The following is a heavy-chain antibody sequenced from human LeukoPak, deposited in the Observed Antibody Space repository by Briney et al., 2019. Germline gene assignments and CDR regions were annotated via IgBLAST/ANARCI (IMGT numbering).Heavy chain of an antibody. CDR2: ISFDGSNK. Sequence: GGSLRLSCAASGFTFSNAWMSWVRQAPGKGLEWVSVISFDGSNKYYADSVKGRFTISRDNSKNTLYLQMNSLRIEDTAMYYCARVGYSSATHYFDFWGQGTLVTVSS. V-gene: IGHV3-30*03. D-gene: IGHD6-19*01. CDR1: GFTFSNAW. CDR3: ARVGYSSATHYFDF. J-gene: IGHJ4*02.